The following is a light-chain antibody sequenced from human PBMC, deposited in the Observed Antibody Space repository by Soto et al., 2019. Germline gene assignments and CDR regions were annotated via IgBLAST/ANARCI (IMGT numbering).Light chain of an antibody. V-gene: IGKV3-20*01. J-gene: IGKJ1*01. CDR2: GAS. Sequence: IVLTQSAGTLTFTPGERATLSCRASQSVSSTYLAWYQQKPGQAPRLLIFGASSRATGIPDRFSGSGSGTDFTLTISRLEPEDFAVYYCQQYGSSPPTWTFGQGTKVDI. CDR1: QSVSSTY. CDR3: QQYGSSPPTWT.